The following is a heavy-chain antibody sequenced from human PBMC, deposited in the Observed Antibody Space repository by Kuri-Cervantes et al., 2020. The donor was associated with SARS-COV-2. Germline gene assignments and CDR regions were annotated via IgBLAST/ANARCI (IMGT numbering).Heavy chain of an antibody. CDR3: ARGMVRGVIQYYYYGMDV. V-gene: IGHV1-69*13. CDR2: IIPIFGTA. D-gene: IGHD3-10*01. Sequence: SVKVSCKASGGTFSSYAISWVRQAPGQGLEWMGGIIPIFGTANYAQKFQGRVTITADESTSTAYMELSSLRSDDTAVYYCARGMVRGVIQYYYYGMDVWGQGTTVTVSS. CDR1: GGTFSSYA. J-gene: IGHJ6*02.